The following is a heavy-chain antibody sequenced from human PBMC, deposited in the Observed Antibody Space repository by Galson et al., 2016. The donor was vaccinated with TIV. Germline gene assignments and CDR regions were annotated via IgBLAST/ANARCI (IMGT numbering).Heavy chain of an antibody. Sequence: RSLTCTVSDGSIRSYYWSWIRQPPGKGLEWIGYTYYSGRTTYNPSLKSRVTISVDTSKNQFSLKLTSVTAADTAVYYCARADTTHFSDPSGYYYGDAFDIWGQGAMVTVSS. CDR1: DGSIRSYY. CDR2: TYYSGRT. D-gene: IGHD3-22*01. J-gene: IGHJ3*02. V-gene: IGHV4-59*01. CDR3: ARADTTHFSDPSGYYYGDAFDI.